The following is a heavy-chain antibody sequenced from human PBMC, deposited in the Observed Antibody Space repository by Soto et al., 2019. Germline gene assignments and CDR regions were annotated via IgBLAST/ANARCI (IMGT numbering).Heavy chain of an antibody. D-gene: IGHD2-2*01. Sequence: LSLTCTVSGGSISTSSHYWDWFRQPPGKGLEWIGSIYYSGSTYYNPSLKSRVTMSVDTSKNQFSLWLSSVTAEDTAVYYCAKDTVPVATPWFDPWGQGTLVTVSS. J-gene: IGHJ5*02. V-gene: IGHV4-39*07. CDR3: AKDTVPVATPWFDP. CDR1: GGSISTSSHY. CDR2: IYYSGST.